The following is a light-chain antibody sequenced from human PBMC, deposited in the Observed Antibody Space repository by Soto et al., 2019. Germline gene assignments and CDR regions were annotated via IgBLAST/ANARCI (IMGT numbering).Light chain of an antibody. CDR3: LSYTSSGTYV. CDR2: EVS. Sequence: QSALTQPASVSGSPGQSITISCTGTSSDVGNYKYVPWYQQHPGKAPKLIIYEVSNRPSGVSDRFSGSKSGNTASLTISGLQAEDETDYYCLSYTSSGTYVFGTGTKVTVL. CDR1: SSDVGNYKY. V-gene: IGLV2-14*01. J-gene: IGLJ1*01.